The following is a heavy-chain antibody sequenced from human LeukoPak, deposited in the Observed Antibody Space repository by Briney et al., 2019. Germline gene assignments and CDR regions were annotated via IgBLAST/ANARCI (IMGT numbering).Heavy chain of an antibody. CDR1: GGTLSSYA. Sequence: SVTVSCKLSGGTLSSYAISWVRQAPGQGLEWMGWIIPIFGTANYAQKCHGRVTITTDKSTSTAYMKLSSVRSADTAVYYCARGGPYDSSGDFDYWGQGTLVTVSS. V-gene: IGHV1-69*05. J-gene: IGHJ4*02. CDR3: ARGGPYDSSGDFDY. CDR2: IIPIFGTA. D-gene: IGHD3-22*01.